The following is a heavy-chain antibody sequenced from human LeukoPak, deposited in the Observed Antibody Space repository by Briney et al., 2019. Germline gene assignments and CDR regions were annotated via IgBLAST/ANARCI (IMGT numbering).Heavy chain of an antibody. J-gene: IGHJ4*01. CDR1: GFTFTNYW. CDR2: IRQDGGEK. CDR3: ARDGTAPGLYFDL. Sequence: GGSLRLSCAVSGFTFTNYWMNWVRQAPGKGLEWVASIRQDGGEKSYVDSVKGRFTISRDNTKNSLYLQMSSLRGEDTAVYYCARDGTAPGLYFDLWGQGTLVTVSS. D-gene: IGHD6-13*01. V-gene: IGHV3-7*01.